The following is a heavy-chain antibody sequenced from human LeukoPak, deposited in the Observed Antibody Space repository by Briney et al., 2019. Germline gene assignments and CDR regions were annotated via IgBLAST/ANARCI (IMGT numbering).Heavy chain of an antibody. CDR2: ISYDGSNK. J-gene: IGHJ5*02. CDR3: ARDRIAVAGTDWFDP. V-gene: IGHV3-30*03. D-gene: IGHD6-19*01. CDR1: GFTFSSYG. Sequence: GGSLRLSCAASGFTFSSYGMHWVRQAPGKGLEWVAVISYDGSNKYYADSVKGRFNISRDNSKNTLYLQMNSLRAEDTAVYYCARDRIAVAGTDWFDPWGQGTLVTVSS.